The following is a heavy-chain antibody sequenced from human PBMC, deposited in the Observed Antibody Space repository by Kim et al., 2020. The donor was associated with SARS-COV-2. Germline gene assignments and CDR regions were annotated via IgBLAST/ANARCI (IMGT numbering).Heavy chain of an antibody. CDR3: ARDQKDLAYDYGDYVPPDAFDI. V-gene: IGHV1-46*01. D-gene: IGHD4-17*01. CDR1: GYTFTSYY. Sequence: ASVKVSCKASGYTFTSYYMHWVRQAPGQGLEWMGIINPSGGSTSYAQKFQGRVTMTRDTSTSTVYMELSSLRSEDTAVYYCARDQKDLAYDYGDYVPPDAFDIWGQGTMVTVSS. CDR2: INPSGGST. J-gene: IGHJ3*02.